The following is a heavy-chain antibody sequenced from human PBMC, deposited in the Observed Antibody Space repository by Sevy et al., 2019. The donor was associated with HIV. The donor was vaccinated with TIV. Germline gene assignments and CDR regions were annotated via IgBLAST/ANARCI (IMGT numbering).Heavy chain of an antibody. V-gene: IGHV3-9*01. CDR3: AKDINRGCDGINCYPYYYYFYGLDV. CDR1: GFSFNDHA. CDR2: VSWNSRNI. J-gene: IGHJ6*02. D-gene: IGHD2-21*01. Sequence: GGSLRLSCAASGFSFNDHAMHWVRQVPGKGLEWVSGVSWNSRNIGYADSGKGRFTISRDNANHFLYLEMNSLRPEDTAFYYCAKDINRGCDGINCYPYYYYFYGLDVWGQGTTVTVSS.